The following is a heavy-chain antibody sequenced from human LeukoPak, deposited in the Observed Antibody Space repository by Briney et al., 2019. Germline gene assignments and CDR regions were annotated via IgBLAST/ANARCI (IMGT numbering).Heavy chain of an antibody. V-gene: IGHV3-30*04. D-gene: IGHD4-23*01. J-gene: IGHJ2*01. CDR1: GFTFTNYA. CDR2: ISYDETNK. Sequence: PGGSLRLSCAASGFTFTNYAMHWVRQAPGKGLEWVAVISYDETNKYYEDSAKGRFTISRDSSKNTLYLQMSSLRDEDTAVYYCAKNNDYGGSYWYFDLWGRGTLVTVSS. CDR3: AKNNDYGGSYWYFDL.